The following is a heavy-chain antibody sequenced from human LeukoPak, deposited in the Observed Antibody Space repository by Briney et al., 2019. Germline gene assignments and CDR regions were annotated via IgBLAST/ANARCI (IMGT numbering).Heavy chain of an antibody. V-gene: IGHV4-30-2*01. J-gene: IGHJ4*02. CDR3: ARGDYGDHVN. CDR2: IYYSGST. Sequence: SETLSLTCTVSGGSISSSSYSWSWIRQPPGKGLEWIGNIYYSGSTYYNPSLKSRVTISVDRSKNQFSLKLTSVTAADTAVYYCARGDYGDHVNWGQGSLVTVSS. D-gene: IGHD4-17*01. CDR1: GGSISSSSYS.